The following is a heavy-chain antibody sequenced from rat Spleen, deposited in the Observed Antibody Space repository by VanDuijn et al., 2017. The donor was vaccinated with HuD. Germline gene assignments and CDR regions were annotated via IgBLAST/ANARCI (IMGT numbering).Heavy chain of an antibody. V-gene: IGHV5-7*01. CDR3: ARPDYSRFDY. CDR2: ITYDGSGT. CDR1: GFTFSDYN. Sequence: EVQLVESGGGLVQPGRSLKLSCAASGFTFSDYNMAWVRQAPKKGLEWVATITYDGSGTYYRDSVKGRFTISRDNAKSTLYLQMDSLRSEDTATYYCARPDYSRFDYWGQGVMVTVSS. J-gene: IGHJ2*01. D-gene: IGHD1-2*01.